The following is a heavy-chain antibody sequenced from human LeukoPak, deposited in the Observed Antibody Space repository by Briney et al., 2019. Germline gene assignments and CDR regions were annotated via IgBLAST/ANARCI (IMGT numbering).Heavy chain of an antibody. CDR1: GYTFTSYG. CDR2: ISAYNGNT. CDR3: ASLLGYCTNGVCYNPSFDI. D-gene: IGHD2-8*01. V-gene: IGHV1-18*01. Sequence: GASVKVSCKASGYTFTSYGISWVRQAPGQGLEWMGWISAYNGNTNYAQKLQGRVTMTTDTSTSTAYMELRSLRSDDTAVYYCASLLGYCTNGVCYNPSFDIWGQGTMVTVSS. J-gene: IGHJ3*02.